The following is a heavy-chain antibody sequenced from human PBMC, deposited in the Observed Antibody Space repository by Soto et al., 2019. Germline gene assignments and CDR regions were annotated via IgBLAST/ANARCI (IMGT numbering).Heavy chain of an antibody. CDR1: GFSLSTSGVA. V-gene: IGHV2-5*02. CDR3: AHSFYSYRSGSYFDS. D-gene: IGHD3-10*01. Sequence: QITLKESGPTLVKPTQTLTLTCTFSGFSLSTSGVAVGWIRQPPGKALEWLALIYWDDDKRYSPSLKSRLTITKDTSKNQVVLTMTNMDPVDTAPYYCAHSFYSYRSGSYFDSWGQGTLVTVSS. CDR2: IYWDDDK. J-gene: IGHJ4*02.